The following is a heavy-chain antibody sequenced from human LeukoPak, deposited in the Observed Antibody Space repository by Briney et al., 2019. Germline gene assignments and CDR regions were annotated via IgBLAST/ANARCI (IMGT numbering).Heavy chain of an antibody. CDR3: ARALAYCGGDCYSDYVDY. V-gene: IGHV4-59*01. Sequence: SETLSLTCTVSGVSISSYYWSWIRQPPGKGLEWIGYIYYSGSTNYNPSLKSRVTISVDTSKNQFSLKLSSVTAAGTAVYYCARALAYCGGDCYSDYVDYWGQGTLVTVSS. CDR1: GVSISSYY. J-gene: IGHJ4*02. CDR2: IYYSGST. D-gene: IGHD2-21*02.